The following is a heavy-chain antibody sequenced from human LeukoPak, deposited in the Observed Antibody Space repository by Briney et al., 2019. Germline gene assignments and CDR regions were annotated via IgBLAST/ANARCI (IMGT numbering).Heavy chain of an antibody. J-gene: IGHJ5*02. CDR1: GGTFSSYA. CDR2: IIPIFGLA. V-gene: IGHV1-69*04. CDR3: ARNSNLGYCSSTSCYRDWFDP. Sequence: ASVKVSCKASGGTFSSYAISWVRQAPGQGLEWMGRIIPIFGLATYAQKFQGRVTIIADKSTSTAYMELSSLRSEDTAVYYYARNSNLGYCSSTSCYRDWFDPWGQGTLVTVSS. D-gene: IGHD2-2*01.